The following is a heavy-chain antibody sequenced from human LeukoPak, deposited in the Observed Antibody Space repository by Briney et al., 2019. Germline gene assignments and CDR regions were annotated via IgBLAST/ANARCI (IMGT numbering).Heavy chain of an antibody. CDR3: VRAHSIHDYHYGIDD. D-gene: IGHD3-3*01. J-gene: IGHJ6*02. CDR2: ISSNGISP. V-gene: IGHV3-64*01. Sequence: GGSLRLSCAASGFTFSDFAMHWLRLAPGKGLEYVSTISSNGISPYYANSVKGRFTISRDNYMNMMYLQMGSLRDDDTAVYYCVRAHSIHDYHYGIDDWGHGTTVTVSS. CDR1: GFTFSDFA.